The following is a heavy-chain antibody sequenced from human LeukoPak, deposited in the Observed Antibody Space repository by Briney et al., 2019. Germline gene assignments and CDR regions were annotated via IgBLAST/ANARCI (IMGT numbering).Heavy chain of an antibody. CDR2: IYPGDSDT. D-gene: IGHD6-19*01. CDR1: GSHFTSYW. V-gene: IGHV5-51*01. Sequence: GGSRQISGKGSGSHFTSYWIGGVRQMPGKGLEGMGIIYPGDSDTRYSPSFQGQVTISADESISTAYLQWSSLKASDTAMYYCARRGSGWYWDYWGQGTLVTVSS. CDR3: ARRGSGWYWDY. J-gene: IGHJ4*02.